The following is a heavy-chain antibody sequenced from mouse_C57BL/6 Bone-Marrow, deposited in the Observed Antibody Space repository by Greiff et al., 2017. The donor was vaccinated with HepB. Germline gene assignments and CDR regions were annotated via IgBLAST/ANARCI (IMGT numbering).Heavy chain of an antibody. J-gene: IGHJ1*03. CDR2: IDPNRGGS. V-gene: IGHV1-72*01. CDR1: GYTFTSYW. Sequence: QVQLQQPGAELVKPGASVKLSCKASGYTFTSYWMHWVKQRPGRGLEWIGRIDPNRGGSKYNEKFKSTATLTVDKPSSTAYMQLSSLTSEDSAVYYCARSYYYCSRRWYFDVWGTGTTVTVSS. D-gene: IGHD1-1*01. CDR3: ARSYYYCSRRWYFDV.